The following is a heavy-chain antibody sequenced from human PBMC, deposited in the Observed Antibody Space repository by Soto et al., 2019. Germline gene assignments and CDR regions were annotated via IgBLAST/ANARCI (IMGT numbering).Heavy chain of an antibody. Sequence: EVQLVESGGGLVQPGGSLRLSCAASGFTLNDHYIDWFRQAPGKGLEWLGRSRNRANRYTTEYAASVKGRFTISRDDSRNSLYLQMNSLTTEDTAVYYCGRGEATAGHAYSHGLDVWGQGTTVTVSS. CDR1: GFTLNDHY. D-gene: IGHD6-13*01. J-gene: IGHJ6*02. CDR2: SRNRANRYTT. CDR3: GRGEATAGHAYSHGLDV. V-gene: IGHV3-72*01.